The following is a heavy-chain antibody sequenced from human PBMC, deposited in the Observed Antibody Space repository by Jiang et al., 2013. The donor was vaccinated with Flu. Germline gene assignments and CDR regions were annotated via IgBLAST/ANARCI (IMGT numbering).Heavy chain of an antibody. CDR1: GYTFNTYD. CDR3: ARDRWAYYDSYGYDS. Sequence: GAEVKKPGASVKVSCKASGYTFNTYDISWVRQAPGQGLEWMGWISGNNGKTHYAEKLQDRVTMTTDTSTGTAYMELRSLRSDDTAVYYCARDRWAYYDSYGYDSWGQGTLVIVSS. CDR2: ISGNNGKT. J-gene: IGHJ4*02. V-gene: IGHV1-18*01. D-gene: IGHD3-22*01.